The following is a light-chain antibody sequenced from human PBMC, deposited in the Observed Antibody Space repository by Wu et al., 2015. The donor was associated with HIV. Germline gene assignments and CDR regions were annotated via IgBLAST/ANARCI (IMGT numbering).Light chain of an antibody. Sequence: IQMTQSPSSLSASVGDRVTITCRASQNITNFLSWYQQKPGKAPYLLIYAASSLQSGVPSRFSGSGSGTEFTLTISCLQPEDFATYYCLQHNSYPWTFGQGTKVEIK. CDR3: LQHNSYPWT. CDR2: AAS. V-gene: IGKV1-17*01. CDR1: QNITNF. J-gene: IGKJ1*01.